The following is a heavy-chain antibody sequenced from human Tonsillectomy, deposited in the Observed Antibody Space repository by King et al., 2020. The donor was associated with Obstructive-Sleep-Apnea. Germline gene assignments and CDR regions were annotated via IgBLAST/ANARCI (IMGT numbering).Heavy chain of an antibody. V-gene: IGHV2-5*02. CDR2: IYWDDDK. CDR3: ARRGSQFTFDY. J-gene: IGHJ4*02. CDR1: GFSLSTSGVG. Sequence: ITLKESGPTLVKPTQTLTLTCTFSGFSLSTSGVGVGWIRQPPGKALEWLAVIYWDDDKRYSPSLKSRLTITQDTSKNQVVLTLTNMDPVDTATYFCARRGSQFTFDYWGQGTLVTVSS. D-gene: IGHD1-26*01.